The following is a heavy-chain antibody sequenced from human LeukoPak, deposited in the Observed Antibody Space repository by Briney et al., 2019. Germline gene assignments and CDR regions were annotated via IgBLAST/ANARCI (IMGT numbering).Heavy chain of an antibody. D-gene: IGHD1-14*01. Sequence: PSETLSLTCTVSGGSISSGGYYWSWIRQHPGKGLEWIGYIYYSGSTYYNPSLKSRVTISVDTSKNQFSLKLSSVTAADTAVYYCARVVSGTASDYYYYYYMDVWGQGTTVTVSS. CDR1: GGSISSGGYY. J-gene: IGHJ6*03. V-gene: IGHV4-31*03. CDR2: IYYSGST. CDR3: ARVVSGTASDYYYYYYMDV.